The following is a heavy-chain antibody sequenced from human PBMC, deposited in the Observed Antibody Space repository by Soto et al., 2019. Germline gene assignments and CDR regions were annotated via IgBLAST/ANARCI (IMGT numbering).Heavy chain of an antibody. CDR2: IYWDDDK. J-gene: IGHJ4*02. CDR3: ARDSSGYYGFDY. D-gene: IGHD3-22*01. CDR1: GLSLSTSGVG. V-gene: IGHV2-5*02. Sequence: QITLKESGPTLVKPTQTLTLTCTFSGLSLSTSGVGVGWIRQPPGKALEWLALIYWDDDKRYSPSLKSRLTITKDTSKNQVVLTMTNMDPVDTATYYCARDSSGYYGFDYWGQGTLVTVSS.